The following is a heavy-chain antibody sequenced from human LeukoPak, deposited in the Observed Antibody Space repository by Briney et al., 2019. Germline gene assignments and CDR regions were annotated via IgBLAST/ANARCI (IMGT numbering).Heavy chain of an antibody. V-gene: IGHV1-69*06. D-gene: IGHD4-23*01. CDR2: IIPIFGTA. Sequence: SMKVSCKASGGTFSSYAISWVRQAPGQGLEWMGGIIPIFGTANYAQKFQGRVTITADKSTSTAYMELSSLRSEDTAVYYCAADYGGNSVNYWGQGTLVTVSS. J-gene: IGHJ4*02. CDR1: GGTFSSYA. CDR3: AADYGGNSVNY.